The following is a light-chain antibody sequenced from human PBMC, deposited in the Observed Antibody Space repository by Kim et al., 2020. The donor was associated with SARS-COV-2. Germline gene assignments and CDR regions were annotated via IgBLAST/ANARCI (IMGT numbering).Light chain of an antibody. CDR1: SSDVGGYNY. CDR3: SSYTSSSNV. V-gene: IGLV2-14*03. J-gene: IGLJ1*01. CDR2: DVS. Sequence: QSALTQPASVSGSPGQSITISCTGTSSDVGGYNYVSWYHQHPGKAPKLMIYDVSNRPSGVSNRFSGSKSGNTASLTISGLQAEDEADYYCSSYTSSSNVFGTGTKVTVL.